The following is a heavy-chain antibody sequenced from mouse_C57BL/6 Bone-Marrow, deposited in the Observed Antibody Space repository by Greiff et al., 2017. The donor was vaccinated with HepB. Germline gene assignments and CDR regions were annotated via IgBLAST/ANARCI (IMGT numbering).Heavy chain of an antibody. J-gene: IGHJ3*01. CDR3: TTAGHFAY. CDR1: GFNIKDDY. V-gene: IGHV14-4*01. Sequence: VQLQQSGAELVRPGASVKLSCTASGFNIKDDYMHWVKQRPEQGLEWIGWIDPENGDTEYASKFQGKATITADTSSNTAYLQLSSLTSEDTAVYYCTTAGHFAYWGQGTLVTVSA. CDR2: IDPENGDT.